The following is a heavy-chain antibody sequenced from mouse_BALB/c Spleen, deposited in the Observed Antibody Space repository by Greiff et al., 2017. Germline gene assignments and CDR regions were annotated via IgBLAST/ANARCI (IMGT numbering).Heavy chain of an antibody. CDR3: ARVLSTATRAYYFDY. V-gene: IGHV5-6-5*01. J-gene: IGHJ2*01. D-gene: IGHD1-2*01. CDR2: ISSGGST. Sequence: EVNVVESGGGLVKPGGSLKLSCAASGFTFSSYAMSWVRQTPEKRLEWVASISSGGSTYYPDSVKGRFTISRDNARNILYLQMSSLRSEDTAMYYCARVLSTATRAYYFDYWGQGTTLTVSS. CDR1: GFTFSSYA.